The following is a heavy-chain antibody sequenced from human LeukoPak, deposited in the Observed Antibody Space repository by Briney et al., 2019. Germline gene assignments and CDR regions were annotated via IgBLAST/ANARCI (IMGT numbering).Heavy chain of an antibody. CDR3: ARGIGTIFGVVITDYFDY. V-gene: IGHV4-34*01. CDR1: GGSFSGYY. D-gene: IGHD3-3*01. CDR2: INHSGST. Sequence: KPSETLSLTCAVYGGSFSGYYWSWIRQPPGKGLEWIGEINHSGSTNYNPSLKSRVTISVDTSKNQFSLKLSSVTAADTAVYYCARGIGTIFGVVITDYFDYWGQGTLVTVSS. J-gene: IGHJ4*02.